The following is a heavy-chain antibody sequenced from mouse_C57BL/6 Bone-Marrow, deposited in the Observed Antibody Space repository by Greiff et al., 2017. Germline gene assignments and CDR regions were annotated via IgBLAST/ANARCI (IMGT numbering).Heavy chain of an antibody. CDR3: AKPITTVVAPYAMDY. D-gene: IGHD1-1*01. CDR2: FHPYNDDT. CDR1: GYTFTTYP. J-gene: IGHJ4*01. Sequence: QVQLKESGAELVKPGASVKMSCKASGYTFTTYPIEWMKQNHGKSLEWIGNFHPYNDDTKYNEKFKGKATLTVEKSSSTVYLELSRLTSDDSAVYYCAKPITTVVAPYAMDYWGQGTSVTVSS. V-gene: IGHV1-47*01.